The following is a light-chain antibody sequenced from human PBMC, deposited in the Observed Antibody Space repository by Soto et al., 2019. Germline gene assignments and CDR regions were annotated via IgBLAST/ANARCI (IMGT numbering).Light chain of an antibody. V-gene: IGLV2-14*01. CDR1: SSDIGAYNY. Sequence: QSALTQPASVSGSPGQSIAISCTGTSSDIGAYNYVSWYQQHPGKAPKLMIYDVSNRPSGVSNRFSGSKSGNTASLTISGLQAADEADYYCSSFTSSLTLVFGGGTKVTVL. CDR3: SSFTSSLTLV. J-gene: IGLJ2*01. CDR2: DVS.